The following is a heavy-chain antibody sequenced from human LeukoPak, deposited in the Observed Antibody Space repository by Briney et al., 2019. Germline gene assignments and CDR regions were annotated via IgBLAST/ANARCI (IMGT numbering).Heavy chain of an antibody. V-gene: IGHV3-21*01. CDR2: ISSRSSSI. CDR1: GFTFSSYA. CDR3: ARGHSEGYFDWFDP. Sequence: GGSLRLSCAASGFTFSSYAMSWVRQAPGKGLEWVSSISSRSSSIYYADSVKGRFTISRDNAKNSLYLQMNSLRAEDTAVYYCARGHSEGYFDWFDPWGQGTLVTVSS. J-gene: IGHJ5*02. D-gene: IGHD6-13*01.